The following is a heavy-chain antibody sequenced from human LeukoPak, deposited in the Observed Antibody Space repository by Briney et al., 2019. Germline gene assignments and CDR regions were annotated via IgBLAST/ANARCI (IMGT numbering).Heavy chain of an antibody. CDR2: IYHSGST. CDR1: GGSISSSNW. V-gene: IGHV4-4*02. CDR3: ASSGYSSSWTPYYFDY. Sequence: PSGTLSLTCAVSGGSISSSNWWSWVRQPPGKGLEWIGEIYHSGSTNYNPSLKSRVTISVDKSKNQFSLKLSSVTAADTAVYYCASSGYSSSWTPYYFDYWGQGTLVTVSS. J-gene: IGHJ4*02. D-gene: IGHD6-13*01.